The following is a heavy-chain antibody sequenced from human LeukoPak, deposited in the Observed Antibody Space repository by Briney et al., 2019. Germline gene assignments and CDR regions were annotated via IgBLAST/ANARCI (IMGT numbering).Heavy chain of an antibody. CDR2: ISGSGGNT. J-gene: IGHJ4*01. V-gene: IGHV3-23*01. CDR1: GFTFSSYA. Sequence: GGSLRLSCAASGFTFSSYAMSWVRQAPGKGLEWVSAISGSGGNTYYADSVKGRFTISRDNSKNTLHLQMNSLRAEDTAVYYCAKDQAWVEYSSSSDEFDYWGQGTLVTVSS. D-gene: IGHD6-6*01. CDR3: AKDQAWVEYSSSSDEFDY.